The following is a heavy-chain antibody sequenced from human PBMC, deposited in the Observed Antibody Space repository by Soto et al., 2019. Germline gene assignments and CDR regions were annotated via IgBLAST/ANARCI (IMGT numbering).Heavy chain of an antibody. CDR2: IYWDDDK. CDR3: AHRRATYDILTGYYMGWFDP. Sequence: QITLKESGPPLVNPTQTLTLTCTFSGFSLSTSGVGVGWIRQPPGKALEWLALIYWDDDKRYSPSLKSRLTITKDTSKNQVVLTMTNMDPVDTATYYCAHRRATYDILTGYYMGWFDPWGQGTLVTVSS. V-gene: IGHV2-5*02. CDR1: GFSLSTSGVG. J-gene: IGHJ5*02. D-gene: IGHD3-9*01.